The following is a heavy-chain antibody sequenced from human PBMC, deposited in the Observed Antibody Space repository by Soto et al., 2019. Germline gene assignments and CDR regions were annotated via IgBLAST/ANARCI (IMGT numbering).Heavy chain of an antibody. CDR2: ISGRSSYI. CDR1: GFTFGTYS. V-gene: IGHV3-21*01. D-gene: IGHD3-3*02. J-gene: IGHJ5*02. Sequence: GGSLRLSCAASGFTFGTYSMNWVRQAPGKGLEWVSSISGRSSYIMYADSVKGRFTISRDNAKNSLYLQMNSLRAEDTAVYFCAGDKESLLAHWFDPWGQGTLVTVSS. CDR3: AGDKESLLAHWFDP.